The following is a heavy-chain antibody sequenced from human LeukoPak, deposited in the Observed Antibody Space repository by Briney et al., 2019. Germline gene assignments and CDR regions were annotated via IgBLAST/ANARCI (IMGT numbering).Heavy chain of an antibody. J-gene: IGHJ4*02. V-gene: IGHV4-39*01. CDR3: ARVGTPVDY. CDR1: GGSISSSSYY. CDR2: IYYSGST. Sequence: SETLSHTCTVSGGSISSSSYYWGWIRQPPGKGLEWIGSIYYSGSTYYNPSLKSRVTISVDTSKNQFSLKLSSVTAADTAVYYCARVGTPVDYWGQGTLVTVSS. D-gene: IGHD4-23*01.